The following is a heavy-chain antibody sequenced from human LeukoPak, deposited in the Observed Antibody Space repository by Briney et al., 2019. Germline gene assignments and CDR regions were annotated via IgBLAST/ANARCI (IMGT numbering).Heavy chain of an antibody. CDR2: IYYSGST. Sequence: SETLSLTCTVSGGSISSGGYYWSWIRQHPGKGLEWIGYIYYSGSTYYNPSLKSRVTISVDTSKNQFSLKLSSVTAADTAVYYCARAALGSSWCVEVAVFDYWGQGTLVTVSS. J-gene: IGHJ4*02. CDR3: ARAALGSSWCVEVAVFDY. CDR1: GGSISSGGYY. V-gene: IGHV4-31*03. D-gene: IGHD6-13*01.